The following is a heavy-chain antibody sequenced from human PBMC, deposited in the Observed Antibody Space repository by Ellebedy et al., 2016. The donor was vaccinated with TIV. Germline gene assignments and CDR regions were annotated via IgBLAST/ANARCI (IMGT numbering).Heavy chain of an antibody. J-gene: IGHJ4*02. Sequence: SETLSLXXTVSGGSVNSGSYYWSWIRQPPGKGLEWIGYISHSGSTSNNPSLKSRVTISVDTSKNQFSLNLSSVTAADTAVYYCAGQLTGLSYWGQGTLVTVSS. CDR2: ISHSGST. D-gene: IGHD3-9*01. CDR3: AGQLTGLSY. CDR1: GGSVNSGSYY. V-gene: IGHV4-61*01.